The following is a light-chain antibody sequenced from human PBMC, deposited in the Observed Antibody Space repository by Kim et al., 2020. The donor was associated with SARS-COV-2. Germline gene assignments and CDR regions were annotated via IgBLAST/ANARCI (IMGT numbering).Light chain of an antibody. CDR3: QQRSNGLFT. J-gene: IGKJ3*01. V-gene: IGKV3-11*01. CDR2: DAS. Sequence: SSPGERATLSCRASQSVSSYLAWYQQQPGQAPRLLIYDASNRATGIPARFSGSGSGTDFTLTISSLEPEDFAVYYCQQRSNGLFTFGPGTKVDIK. CDR1: QSVSSY.